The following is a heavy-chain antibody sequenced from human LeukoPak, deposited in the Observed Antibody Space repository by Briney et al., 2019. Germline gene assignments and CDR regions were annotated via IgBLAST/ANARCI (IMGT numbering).Heavy chain of an antibody. CDR1: GGTLSSYA. V-gene: IGHV1-69*05. Sequence: SVKVSCKASGGTLSSYAISWVRQAPGQGLEWMGRIIPIFGTANYAQKFQGRVTITTDESTSTAYMELSSLRSEDTAVYYCAREEIAVAGYVDYWGQGTLVTVSS. J-gene: IGHJ4*02. CDR2: IIPIFGTA. CDR3: AREEIAVAGYVDY. D-gene: IGHD6-19*01.